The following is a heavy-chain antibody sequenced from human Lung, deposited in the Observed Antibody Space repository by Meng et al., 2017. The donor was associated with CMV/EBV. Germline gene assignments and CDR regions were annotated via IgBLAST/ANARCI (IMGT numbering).Heavy chain of an antibody. CDR3: ARDRDCSSTSCYDSVF. D-gene: IGHD2-2*01. J-gene: IGHJ4*02. V-gene: IGHV4-39*07. CDR2: IYYSGST. CDR1: GGSISSSSYY. Sequence: SXTLSLXCTVSGGSISSSSYYWGWIRQPPGKGLEWIGSIYYSGSTYYNPSLKSRVTISVDTSKNQFSLKLSSVTAADTAVYYCARDRDCSSTSCYDSVFWRQGXLVTVSS.